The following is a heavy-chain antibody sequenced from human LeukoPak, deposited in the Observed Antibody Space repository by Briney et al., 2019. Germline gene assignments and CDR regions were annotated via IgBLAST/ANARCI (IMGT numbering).Heavy chain of an antibody. Sequence: PGRSLRLSCAASGFTFDDYAMHWVRQAPGKGLEWVSGISWNSGSIGYADSVKGRFTISRDNAKNSLYLQMNNLRAEDTAVYYCSNGIYSSSYWGQGALVTVSS. CDR3: SNGIYSSSY. J-gene: IGHJ4*02. D-gene: IGHD6-6*01. CDR2: ISWNSGSI. CDR1: GFTFDDYA. V-gene: IGHV3-9*01.